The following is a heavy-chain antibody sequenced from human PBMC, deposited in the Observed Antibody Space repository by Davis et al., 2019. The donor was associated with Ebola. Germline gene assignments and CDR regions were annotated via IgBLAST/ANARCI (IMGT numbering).Heavy chain of an antibody. CDR1: AFTFNTYG. J-gene: IGHJ4*02. CDR3: ARQMNDYSNYDDPYYFDY. D-gene: IGHD4-11*01. V-gene: IGHV3-30*03. Sequence: GESLKISCAASAFTFNTYGVHWVRQAPGKGLEWVAVISFDGSNKYYADSVKGRFTISRDNSKNTLYLQMNSLRAEDTAVYYCARQMNDYSNYDDPYYFDYWGQGTLVTVSS. CDR2: ISFDGSNK.